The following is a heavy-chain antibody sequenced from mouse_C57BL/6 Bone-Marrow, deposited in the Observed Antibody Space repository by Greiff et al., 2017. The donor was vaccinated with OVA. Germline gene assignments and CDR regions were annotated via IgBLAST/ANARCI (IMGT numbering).Heavy chain of an antibody. V-gene: IGHV1-64*01. D-gene: IGHD1-1*01. Sequence: QVQLQHPGAELVKPGASVKLSCKASGYTFTSYWMHWVKQRPGQGLEWIGMIHPNSGSTNYNEKFKSKATLTVDKSSSTAYMQLSSLTSEDSAVYYCARQGGITTVVGYFDVWGTGTTVTVSS. J-gene: IGHJ1*03. CDR3: ARQGGITTVVGYFDV. CDR2: IHPNSGST. CDR1: GYTFTSYW.